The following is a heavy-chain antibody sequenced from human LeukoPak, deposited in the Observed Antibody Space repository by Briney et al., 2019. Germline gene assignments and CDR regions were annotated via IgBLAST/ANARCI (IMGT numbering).Heavy chain of an antibody. D-gene: IGHD3-22*01. CDR1: GFTFSSYS. Sequence: GGSLRLSCAASGFTFSSYSMNWVRQAPGKGLEWVSAISGSGGSTYYADSVKGRFTISRDNSKNTLYLQMNSLRAEDTAVYYCAKSRSADYYDSSGYFDYWGQGTLVTVSS. CDR3: AKSRSADYYDSSGYFDY. J-gene: IGHJ4*02. CDR2: ISGSGGST. V-gene: IGHV3-23*01.